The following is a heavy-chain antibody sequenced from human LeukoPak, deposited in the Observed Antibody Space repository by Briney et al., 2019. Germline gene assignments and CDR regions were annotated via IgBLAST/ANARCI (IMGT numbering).Heavy chain of an antibody. CDR1: GFTFDDYA. Sequence: PGGSLRLSCAASGFTFDDYAMHWVRQAPGKGLEWVSGISWNSGSIGYADSVKGRFTISRDNAKNSLYLQMNSLRAEDTALYYCAKDIGHTNTAASAGGDAFDIWGQGTMVTVSS. D-gene: IGHD2-2*01. J-gene: IGHJ3*02. V-gene: IGHV3-9*01. CDR3: AKDIGHTNTAASAGGDAFDI. CDR2: ISWNSGSI.